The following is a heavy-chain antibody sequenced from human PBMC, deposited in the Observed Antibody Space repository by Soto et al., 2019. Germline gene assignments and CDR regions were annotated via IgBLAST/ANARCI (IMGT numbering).Heavy chain of an antibody. CDR1: GFTFSRYD. J-gene: IGHJ5*02. Sequence: GGSLRLSCAASGFTFSRYDMHWVRQATGKGLEWVSAIGTAGDTYYPGSVKGRFTISRENAKNSLYLQMNSLRAGDTAVYYCARGGGRVATPWFDPWGQGTLVTVSS. V-gene: IGHV3-13*04. CDR3: ARGGGRVATPWFDP. CDR2: IGTAGDT. D-gene: IGHD5-12*01.